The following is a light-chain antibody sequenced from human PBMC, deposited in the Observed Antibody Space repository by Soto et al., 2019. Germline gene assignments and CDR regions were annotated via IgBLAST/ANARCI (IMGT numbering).Light chain of an antibody. J-gene: IGLJ1*01. CDR2: DNN. CDR3: QSYDNSLSGYV. Sequence: QSVLTQPPSVSGAPGQRVTFSCTGSSSNIGAGYDIHWYQQVPGTAPKLLIYDNNNRPSGVPDRFSGSKSGTSASLAITGLQAEDEADYYCQSYDNSLSGYVFGTGTQLTVL. CDR1: SSNIGAGYD. V-gene: IGLV1-40*01.